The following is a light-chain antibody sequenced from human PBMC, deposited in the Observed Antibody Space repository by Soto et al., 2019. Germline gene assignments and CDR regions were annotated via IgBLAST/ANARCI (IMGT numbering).Light chain of an antibody. V-gene: IGKV1-27*01. CDR1: QDISNF. CDR3: QKYDFAPWT. Sequence: DIPMTQSPSSLSASVGDRVTITCRASQDISNFLAWYQQKPGKVPSLLIYGTSTLQSGVPSRFSGSGFGTDFTLTISSLQPEDVATYYCQKYDFAPWTFGQGTKVEIK. J-gene: IGKJ1*01. CDR2: GTS.